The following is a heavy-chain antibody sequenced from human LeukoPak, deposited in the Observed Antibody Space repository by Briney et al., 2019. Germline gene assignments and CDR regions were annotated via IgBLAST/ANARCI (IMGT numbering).Heavy chain of an antibody. Sequence: GGSLRLSCAASGFIFEDYTMHWVRQVPGKTLEWVSLVNWHGTTYYADSLKGRFTISRNNSKNSLYLQMDSLRTEDTAFYYCAKDLTYESSGSVIDNWGLGTLVTVSS. V-gene: IGHV3-43*01. CDR2: VNWHGTT. J-gene: IGHJ4*02. CDR3: AKDLTYESSGSVIDN. D-gene: IGHD3-22*01. CDR1: GFIFEDYT.